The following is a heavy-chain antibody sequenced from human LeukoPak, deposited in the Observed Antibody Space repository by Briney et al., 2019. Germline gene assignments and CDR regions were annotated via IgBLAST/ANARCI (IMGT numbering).Heavy chain of an antibody. J-gene: IGHJ4*02. V-gene: IGHV3-23*01. CDR2: ISGSGGST. D-gene: IGHD6-19*01. CDR1: GFTFSNFA. Sequence: HPGGSLRLSCAASGFTFSNFAMSWVRQAPGKGLEWVSTISGSGGSTFYADSVKGRFTISRDNSKNTLFLQMNSLRAEDTAIYYCAKAGSSGWSSGGGDYWGQGSRVIVSP. CDR3: AKAGSSGWSSGGGDY.